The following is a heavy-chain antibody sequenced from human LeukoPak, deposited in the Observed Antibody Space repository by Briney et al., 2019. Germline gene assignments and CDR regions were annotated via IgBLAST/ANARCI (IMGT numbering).Heavy chain of an antibody. J-gene: IGHJ4*02. D-gene: IGHD3-10*01. CDR3: ARESSVVRGVITDFDY. Sequence: GGSLRLSCAASGFTFSSYSMNWVRQAAGKGLEWVANIKADGSEKFYVDSVKGRFTISRDNAKNSLYLQMNSLRAEDTAVYYCARESSVVRGVITDFDYWGQGTLVTVSS. CDR1: GFTFSSYS. CDR2: IKADGSEK. V-gene: IGHV3-7*01.